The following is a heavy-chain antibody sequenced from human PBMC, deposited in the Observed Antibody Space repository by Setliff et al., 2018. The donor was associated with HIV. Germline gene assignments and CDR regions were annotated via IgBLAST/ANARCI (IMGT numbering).Heavy chain of an antibody. V-gene: IGHV4-38-2*01. D-gene: IGHD2-21*02. Sequence: SETLSLTCGVSGYSISSGYYWGWIRQPPGKGLEWIGSIYYSGSTYYNPSLKSRVTISVDTSKNQFSLSLTSVTAADTAVYYCARGVPLLPPHYWGQGTLVTVSS. CDR3: ARGVPLLPPHY. J-gene: IGHJ4*02. CDR1: GYSISSGYY. CDR2: IYYSGST.